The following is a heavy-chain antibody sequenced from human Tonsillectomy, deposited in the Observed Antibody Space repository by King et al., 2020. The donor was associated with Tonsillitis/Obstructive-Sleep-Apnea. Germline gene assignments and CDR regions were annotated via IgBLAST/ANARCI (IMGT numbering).Heavy chain of an antibody. CDR3: ARDREETYNWFDP. V-gene: IGHV3-33*01. Sequence: VQLVESGGGVVQPGRSLRLSCAASGFTFSTYGMHWVRQAPGKGLEWVAVIWYDGSNKYYADSVKGRFTISRDNSKNTLYLQMNSLRAEDTAVYYCARDREETYNWFDPWGQGTLVTVSS. J-gene: IGHJ5*02. CDR1: GFTFSTYG. D-gene: IGHD1-26*01. CDR2: IWYDGSNK.